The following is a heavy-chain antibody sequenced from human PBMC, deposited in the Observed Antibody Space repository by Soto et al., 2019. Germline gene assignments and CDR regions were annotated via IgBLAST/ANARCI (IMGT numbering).Heavy chain of an antibody. D-gene: IGHD5-18*01. CDR1: RGTFSSYA. CDR2: IIPIFGTA. J-gene: IGHJ4*02. Sequence: SVEVSCEASRGTFSSYAISSVRQAPGQGLEWMGGIIPIFGTANYAQKFQGRVTITADESTSTAYMELSSLRSEDTAVYYCASPDTAMVQAFDYWGQGTLVTVSS. CDR3: ASPDTAMVQAFDY. V-gene: IGHV1-69*13.